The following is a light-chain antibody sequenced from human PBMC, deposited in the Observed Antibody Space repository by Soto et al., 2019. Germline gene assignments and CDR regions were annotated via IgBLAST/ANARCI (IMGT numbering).Light chain of an antibody. V-gene: IGLV2-14*01. CDR2: GVS. Sequence: QSALTQPASVSGSSGQSITISCTGTSSDGDYVSWYQQYPGKAPKLIIYGVSNRPSGVSNRFSGSKSGNTASLTISGLQAEDEADYYCNSYAGTSYVFGTGTKLTVL. J-gene: IGLJ1*01. CDR1: SSDGDY. CDR3: NSYAGTSYV.